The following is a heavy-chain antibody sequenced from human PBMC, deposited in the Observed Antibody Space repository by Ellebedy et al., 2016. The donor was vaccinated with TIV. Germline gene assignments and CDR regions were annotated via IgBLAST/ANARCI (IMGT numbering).Heavy chain of an antibody. CDR3: ARAVAGSPDS. CDR1: RFTFSDYY. D-gene: IGHD6-19*01. V-gene: IGHV3-11*03. J-gene: IGHJ4*02. CDR2: ITSSGTYT. Sequence: GGSLRLSXAASRFTFSDYYMSWICQAPGKGLEWVSYITSSGTYTLYVDSVKGRFTVSRDNAKNSLYLEMNSLRVEDTAVYYCARAVAGSPDSWGQGTLVTVSS.